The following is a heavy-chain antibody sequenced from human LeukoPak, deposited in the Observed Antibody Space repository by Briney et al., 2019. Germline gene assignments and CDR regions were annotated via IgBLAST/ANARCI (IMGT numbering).Heavy chain of an antibody. Sequence: ASVKVSCEASGYTFTNYDISWVRQAPGQGLEWMGWISAYNGNTDYAQKLQGRVTMTTDTSTSTAYMEMRSLRSDDTAVYYCARERKDDYVWGSYRSFIDYWGQGTLVTVSS. D-gene: IGHD3-16*02. CDR2: ISAYNGNT. CDR3: ARERKDDYVWGSYRSFIDY. J-gene: IGHJ4*02. CDR1: GYTFTNYD. V-gene: IGHV1-18*01.